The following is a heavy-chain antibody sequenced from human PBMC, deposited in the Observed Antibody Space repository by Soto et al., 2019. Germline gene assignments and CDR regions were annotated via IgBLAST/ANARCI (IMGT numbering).Heavy chain of an antibody. J-gene: IGHJ6*02. CDR2: IIPIFGTA. D-gene: IGHD6-6*01. CDR1: GGTFSGSA. V-gene: IGHV1-69*13. CDR3: ARGDSSSSGYYYGMDV. Sequence: ASVKVSCKASGGTFSGSAINWVRQAPGQGLEWMGGIIPIFGTANYGQKFQGRVTIIADESTSTAYMELSSLRNEDTAVYYCARGDSSSSGYYYGMDVWGQGTTVTVSS.